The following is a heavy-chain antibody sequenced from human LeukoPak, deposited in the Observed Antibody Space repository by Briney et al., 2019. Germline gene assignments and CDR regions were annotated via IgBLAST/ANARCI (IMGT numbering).Heavy chain of an antibody. Sequence: SETLSLTCTVSGYSISSNYYWGCIRQPPGKGLEWIGSFYHSGSTNYNPSLKSRVTISVDTSKNQFSLKLSSVTAADTAVYYCARIQRGYSYGAYYYYYMDVWGKGTTVTVSS. V-gene: IGHV4-38-2*02. CDR3: ARIQRGYSYGAYYYYYMDV. CDR2: FYHSGST. J-gene: IGHJ6*03. D-gene: IGHD5-18*01. CDR1: GYSISSNYY.